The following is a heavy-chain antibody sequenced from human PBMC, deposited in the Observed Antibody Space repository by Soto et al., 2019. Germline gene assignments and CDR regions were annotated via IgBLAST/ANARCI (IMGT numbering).Heavy chain of an antibody. CDR3: AKGGTVTTESFDY. J-gene: IGHJ4*02. CDR2: ISWDGGST. CDR1: GFTFDDYT. V-gene: IGHV3-43*01. Sequence: EVQLVESGGVVVQPGGSLRLSCAASGFTFDDYTMHWVRQAPGKGLEWVSLISWDGGSTYYADSVKGRFTISRDNSKNSMYLQMNSLRTEDTALYYWAKGGTVTTESFDYWGQGPWSPSAQ. D-gene: IGHD4-17*01.